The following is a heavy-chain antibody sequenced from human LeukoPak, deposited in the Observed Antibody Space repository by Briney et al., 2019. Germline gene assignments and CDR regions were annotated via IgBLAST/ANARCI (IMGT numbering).Heavy chain of an antibody. Sequence: GGPLRLSCTASGFTFGDYAMSWVRQAPGKGLEWVAVISHDGSNKYYADSVKGRFTISRDNSKNTLYLQMNSLRAEDTAVYYCAKDLGIVVVVAAPAGTDYWGQGTLVTVSS. D-gene: IGHD2-15*01. V-gene: IGHV3-30*04. CDR3: AKDLGIVVVVAAPAGTDY. CDR1: GFTFGDYA. CDR2: ISHDGSNK. J-gene: IGHJ4*02.